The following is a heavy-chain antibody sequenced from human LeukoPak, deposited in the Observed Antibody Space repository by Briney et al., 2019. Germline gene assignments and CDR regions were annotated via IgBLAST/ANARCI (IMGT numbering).Heavy chain of an antibody. D-gene: IGHD5-12*01. CDR3: ARDRSGYDGGLDY. CDR2: IYHSGST. CDR1: GGSISSGGYS. J-gene: IGHJ4*02. V-gene: IGHV4-30-2*01. Sequence: SQTLSLTCAVSGGSISSGGYSWSWIRQPPGKGLEWIGYIYHSGSTYYNPSLKSRVTISVDRSKNQFSLKPSSVTAADTAVYYCARDRSGYDGGLDYWGQGTPVTVSS.